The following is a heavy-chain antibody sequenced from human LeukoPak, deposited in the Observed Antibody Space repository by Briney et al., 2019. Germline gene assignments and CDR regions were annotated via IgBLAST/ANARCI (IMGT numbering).Heavy chain of an antibody. CDR3: ARSRYCGGDCHNWFDP. V-gene: IGHV3-7*01. J-gene: IGHJ5*02. CDR1: GFTFSTYW. CDR2: TREDGSEK. D-gene: IGHD2-21*01. Sequence: PGGSLRLSCTASGFTFSTYWMSWVRQAPGKGLEWVANTREDGSEKYYVDSVKGRFTISRDNAKNSLYLQMNSLRAEDTAVYYCARSRYCGGDCHNWFDPWGQGTLVTVSS.